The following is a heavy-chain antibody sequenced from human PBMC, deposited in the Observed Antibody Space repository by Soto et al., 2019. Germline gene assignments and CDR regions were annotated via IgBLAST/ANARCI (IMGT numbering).Heavy chain of an antibody. V-gene: IGHV1-69*12. CDR2: IIPIFGTA. J-gene: IGHJ6*02. CDR3: ARDRGGLVTITDYYDGMDV. Sequence: QVQLVQSGAEVKKPGSSVKVSCKASGGTFSSYAISWVRQAPGQGLEWMGGIIPIFGTANYAQKFQGRVTITEEESTSPAYMGRSGLGSEDTAVYYCARDRGGLVTITDYYDGMDVWGQGTTVTVSS. CDR1: GGTFSSYA. D-gene: IGHD5-12*01.